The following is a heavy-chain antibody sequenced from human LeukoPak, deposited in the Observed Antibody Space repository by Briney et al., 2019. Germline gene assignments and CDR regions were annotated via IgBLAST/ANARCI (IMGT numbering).Heavy chain of an antibody. V-gene: IGHV4-39*07. CDR1: GGSISSSSYY. CDR3: AREVILSSGWVRTYYFDY. CDR2: IYYSGST. Sequence: SETLSLTCTVSGGSISSSSYYWGWIRQPPGKGLEWIGSIYYSGSTNYNPSLKSRVTISVDTSKNQFSLKLSSVTAADTAVYYCAREVILSSGWVRTYYFDYWGQGTLVTVSS. D-gene: IGHD6-19*01. J-gene: IGHJ4*02.